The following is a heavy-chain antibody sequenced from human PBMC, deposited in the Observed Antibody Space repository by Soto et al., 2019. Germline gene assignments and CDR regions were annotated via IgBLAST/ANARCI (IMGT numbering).Heavy chain of an antibody. Sequence: QVQLEQSGAEVKKPGSSVKVSCKASGGTLSDHGVAWLRQAPGQGLEWMGGTIPVFNAPEYAPKFQGRVTIAADKSTNIAYMELSSLRSEDTALYYCARGFLDSGNHYAGPSACDIWGQGTMVIVSS. D-gene: IGHD3-10*01. J-gene: IGHJ3*02. CDR1: GGTLSDHG. CDR2: TIPVFNAP. V-gene: IGHV1-69*06. CDR3: ARGFLDSGNHYAGPSACDI.